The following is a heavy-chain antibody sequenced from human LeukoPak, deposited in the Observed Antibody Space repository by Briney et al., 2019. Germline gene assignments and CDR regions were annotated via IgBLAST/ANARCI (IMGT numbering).Heavy chain of an antibody. J-gene: IGHJ6*02. CDR1: GYTFTSYG. V-gene: IGHV1-18*04. Sequence: GASVKVSCKASGYTFTSYGISWVRQAPGQGLEWLGWIGASNGYTNYAQKVQGRVTLTTDTSTSTAYMELRSLRSDDTAVYYCARDQPSCSGPSCYTYYYYGMDVWGQGTTVTVSS. D-gene: IGHD2-2*02. CDR3: ARDQPSCSGPSCYTYYYYGMDV. CDR2: IGASNGYT.